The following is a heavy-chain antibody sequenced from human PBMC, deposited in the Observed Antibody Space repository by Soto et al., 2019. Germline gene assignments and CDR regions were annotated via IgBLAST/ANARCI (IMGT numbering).Heavy chain of an antibody. CDR3: ARRSSGWYFDY. J-gene: IGHJ4*02. Sequence: EVQLLESGGGLVQPGGSLRLSCAASGFTFSSYAMSWVRQAPGKGLEWVSAISGSGGSTYYADSVQGRFTISRDNSKNTRYLQMNRLRAEDTAVSYFARRSSGWYFDYWGQGTLVTVSS. V-gene: IGHV3-23*01. CDR2: ISGSGGST. CDR1: GFTFSSYA. D-gene: IGHD6-19*01.